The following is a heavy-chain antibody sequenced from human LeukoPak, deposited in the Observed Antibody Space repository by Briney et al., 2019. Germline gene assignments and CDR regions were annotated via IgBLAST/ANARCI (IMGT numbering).Heavy chain of an antibody. D-gene: IGHD5-12*01. V-gene: IGHV4-59*02. CDR1: GGSVSSYY. CDR2: IKSSGSS. CDR3: ARDGTVATNWFDP. Sequence: SETLSLTCTVSGGSVSSYYWSWIRQPPGKGLEWIGYIKSSGSSNYNPSLKSRVTISMDASKNQFSLRLNSVTAADTAVYYCARDGTVATNWFDPWGQGTLVTVSS. J-gene: IGHJ5*02.